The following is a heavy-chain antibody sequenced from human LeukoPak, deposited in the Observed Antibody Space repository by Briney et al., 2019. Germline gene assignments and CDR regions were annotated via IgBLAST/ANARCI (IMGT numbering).Heavy chain of an antibody. V-gene: IGHV4-31*03. J-gene: IGHJ5*02. CDR1: GGSISSGGYY. Sequence: SQTLSLTCTVSGGSISSGGYYRSWIRQHPGKGLEWIGYIYYSGSTYYNPSLKSRVTISVDTSKNQFSLKLSSVTAADTAVYYCARGERITMVRGVLTWFDPWGQGTLVTVSS. CDR2: IYYSGST. D-gene: IGHD3-10*01. CDR3: ARGERITMVRGVLTWFDP.